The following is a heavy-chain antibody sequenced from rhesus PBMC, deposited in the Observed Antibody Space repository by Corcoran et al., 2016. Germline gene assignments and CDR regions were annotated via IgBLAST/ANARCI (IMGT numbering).Heavy chain of an antibody. D-gene: IGHD2-27*01. CDR1: GGSISDDYY. CDR2: IYGSGGGT. J-gene: IGHJ4*01. Sequence: QVQLQESGPGLVKPSETLSLTCAVSGGSISDDYYWSWTRQPPGKGLEWIGYIYGSGGGTNYNPSLKNRVTISIDTSKNQFSLKLSSVTAADTAVYYCARDLMVSFDYWGQGVLVTVSS. V-gene: IGHV4-106*01. CDR3: ARDLMVSFDY.